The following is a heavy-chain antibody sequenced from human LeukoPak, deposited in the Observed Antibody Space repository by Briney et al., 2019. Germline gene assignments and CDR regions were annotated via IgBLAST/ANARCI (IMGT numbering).Heavy chain of an antibody. CDR2: IVVGSGNT. J-gene: IGHJ4*02. Sequence: ASVKVSCKASGFTFTSSAMQWVRQARGQRLEWIGWIVVGSGNTNYAQKFQERVTITRDMSTSTAYMELSSLRSEDTAVYYCAANTAGELGLDYWGQGTLVTVSS. CDR3: AANTAGELGLDY. V-gene: IGHV1-58*02. CDR1: GFTFTSSA. D-gene: IGHD3-10*01.